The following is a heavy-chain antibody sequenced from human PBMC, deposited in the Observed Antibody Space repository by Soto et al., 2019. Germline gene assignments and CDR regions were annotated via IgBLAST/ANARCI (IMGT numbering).Heavy chain of an antibody. CDR2: IRSKANSYAT. CDR3: TRHADSQASYYYGSGSHTQ. CDR1: GFTFSGSA. J-gene: IGHJ4*02. Sequence: GGSLRLSCAASGFTFSGSAMHWVRQASGKGLEWVGRIRSKANSYATAYAASVKGRFTISRDDSKNTAYLQMNSLKTEDTAVYYCTRHADSQASYYYGSGSHTQWGQGTLVTVSS. D-gene: IGHD3-10*01. V-gene: IGHV3-73*01.